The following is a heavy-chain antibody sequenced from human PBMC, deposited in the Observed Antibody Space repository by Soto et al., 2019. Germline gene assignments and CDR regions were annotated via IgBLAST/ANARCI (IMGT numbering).Heavy chain of an antibody. CDR3: ARQNLYGDYIIDP. CDR1: GGSISSYY. J-gene: IGHJ5*02. V-gene: IGHV4-59*08. CDR2: IYYSGST. Sequence: SETLSLTCTVSGGSISSYYWSWIRQPPGKGLEWIGYIYYSGSTNYNPSLKSRFTISVDTSKNQFSLKLSSVTAADTAVYYCARQNLYGDYIIDPWGQGTLVTVSS. D-gene: IGHD4-17*01.